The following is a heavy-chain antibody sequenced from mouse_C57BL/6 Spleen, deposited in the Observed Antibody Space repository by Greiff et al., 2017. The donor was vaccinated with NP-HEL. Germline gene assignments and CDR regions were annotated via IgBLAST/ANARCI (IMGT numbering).Heavy chain of an antibody. Sequence: VQLQQSGAELARPGASVKLSCKASGYTFTSYGISWVKQRTGQGLEWIGEIYPRSGHTYYNEKFKGKATLTADKSSSTEYMELRSLTSDDSAVYVYARQYDGYLDYWGQGTTLTVST. V-gene: IGHV1-81*01. CDR1: GYTFTSYG. CDR2: IYPRSGHT. J-gene: IGHJ2*01. CDR3: ARQYDGYLDY. D-gene: IGHD2-3*01.